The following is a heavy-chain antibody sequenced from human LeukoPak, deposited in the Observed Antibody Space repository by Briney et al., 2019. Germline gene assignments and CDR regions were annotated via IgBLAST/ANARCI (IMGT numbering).Heavy chain of an antibody. CDR2: INPNSGGT. Sequence: GASVKVSCKASGYMFTDFYLHWVRQAPGQGLEWMGWINPNSGGTNYAQKFQGRVTMTRDTSISTAYMELSRLRSDDTAVYYCARGFRVIWNYYYYYMDVWSKGTTVTVSS. D-gene: IGHD3-10*01. J-gene: IGHJ6*03. CDR3: ARGFRVIWNYYYYYMDV. V-gene: IGHV1-2*02. CDR1: GYMFTDFY.